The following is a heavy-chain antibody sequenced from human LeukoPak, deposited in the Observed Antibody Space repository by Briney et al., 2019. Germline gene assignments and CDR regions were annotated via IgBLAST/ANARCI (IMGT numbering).Heavy chain of an antibody. D-gene: IGHD2-15*01. V-gene: IGHV4-61*02. J-gene: IGHJ4*02. CDR3: ARVARSSQYCSGGSCSRGYFDY. CDR2: IYTSGST. CDR1: GGSISSGSYY. Sequence: SETLSLTCTVSGGSISSGSYYWSWIRQPAGKGLEWIGRIYTSGSTNYNPSLKSRVTISVDTSKSQFSLKLSSVTAADTAVYYCARVARSSQYCSGGSCSRGYFDYWGQGTLVTVSS.